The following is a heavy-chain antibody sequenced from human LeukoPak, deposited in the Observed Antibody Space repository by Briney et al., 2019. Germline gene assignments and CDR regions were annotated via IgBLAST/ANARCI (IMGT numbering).Heavy chain of an antibody. CDR1: GGSFSGYY. J-gene: IGHJ5*02. D-gene: IGHD3-22*01. CDR3: ARDPSSDYDSSGYSGWFDP. CDR2: INHSGST. Sequence: SETLSLTCAVYGGSFSGYYWSWIRQPPGKGLEWIGEINHSGSTNYNPSLKSRVTISVDTSKNQFSLKLSSVTAADTAVYYCARDPSSDYDSSGYSGWFDPWGQGTLVTVSS. V-gene: IGHV4-34*01.